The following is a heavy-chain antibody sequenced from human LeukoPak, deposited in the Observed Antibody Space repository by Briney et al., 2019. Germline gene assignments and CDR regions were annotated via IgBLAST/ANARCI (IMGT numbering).Heavy chain of an antibody. D-gene: IGHD3-22*01. CDR1: GFTFDDYA. Sequence: GRSLRLSCAASGFTFDDYAMHWVRQAPGKGLEWVSGISWNSGSIGYADSVKGRFTISRDNAKNSLYLQMNSLRAEDTALYYCAKDKDSSGYNLDYWGQGTLVTVSS. J-gene: IGHJ4*02. CDR3: AKDKDSSGYNLDY. V-gene: IGHV3-9*01. CDR2: ISWNSGSI.